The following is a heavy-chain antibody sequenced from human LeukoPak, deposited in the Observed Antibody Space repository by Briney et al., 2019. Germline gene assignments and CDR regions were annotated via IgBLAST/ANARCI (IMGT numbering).Heavy chain of an antibody. CDR1: GFTFSSYG. V-gene: IGHV3-30*02. Sequence: RGSLRLSCAASGFTFSSYGMHWVRQAPGKGLEWVAFIRYDGSNKYNADSVKGRFTISRDNSKNTLYLQMNSLRAEDTAVYYCAKDQAEGYYDSSGPVDYWGQGTLVTVSS. CDR2: IRYDGSNK. J-gene: IGHJ4*02. D-gene: IGHD3-22*01. CDR3: AKDQAEGYYDSSGPVDY.